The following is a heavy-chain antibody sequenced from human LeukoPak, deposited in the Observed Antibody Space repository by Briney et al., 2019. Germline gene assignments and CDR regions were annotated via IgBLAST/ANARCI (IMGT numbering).Heavy chain of an antibody. CDR1: GGTFSSYA. CDR2: IIPIFGTA. CDR3: ARGPDDSSGYGQSADDAFDI. D-gene: IGHD3-22*01. V-gene: IGHV1-69*13. J-gene: IGHJ3*02. Sequence: GASVKVSCKASGGTFSSYAISWVRQAPGQGLEWMGGIIPIFGTANYAQKFQGRVTITADESTSTAYMELSSLRSEDTAVYYCARGPDDSSGYGQSADDAFDIWGQGTMVTVSS.